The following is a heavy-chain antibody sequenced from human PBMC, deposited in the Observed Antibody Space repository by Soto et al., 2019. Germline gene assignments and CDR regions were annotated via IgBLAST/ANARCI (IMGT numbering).Heavy chain of an antibody. CDR2: INHSGST. Sequence: SETLSLTCAVYGGSFSGYYWSWIRQPPGKGLEWIGEINHSGSTNYNPSLKSRVTISVDTSKNQFSLKLSSVTAADTAVYYCARDYYGGNSDTTETFDYWGQGTLVTVSS. V-gene: IGHV4-34*01. D-gene: IGHD4-17*01. CDR3: ARDYYGGNSDTTETFDY. J-gene: IGHJ4*02. CDR1: GGSFSGYY.